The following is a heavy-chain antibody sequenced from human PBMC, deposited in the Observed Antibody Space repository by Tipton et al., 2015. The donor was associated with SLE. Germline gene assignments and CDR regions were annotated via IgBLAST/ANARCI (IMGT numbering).Heavy chain of an antibody. D-gene: IGHD3-9*01. CDR1: GYNFIGYY. CDR2: INPNSGGT. CDR3: ARVPPPYFDPKYFFDY. V-gene: IGHV1-2*06. Sequence: QSGAEVKKPGASVKVSCKISGYNFIGYYIHWLRQAPGQRLEWMGRINPNSGGTNYAQKFQGRVTMTRDTSISTAYMEVSGLRSDDTAIYYCARVPPPYFDPKYFFDYWGQGTLVTVSS. J-gene: IGHJ4*02.